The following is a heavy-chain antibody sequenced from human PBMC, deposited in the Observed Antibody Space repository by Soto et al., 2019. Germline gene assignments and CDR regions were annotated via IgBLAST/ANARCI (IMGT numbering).Heavy chain of an antibody. D-gene: IGHD3-3*01. V-gene: IGHV4-61*01. Sequence: SKTLSLTCIFSVGSFSSGSNYWSWIRQPPGKGLEWIGYIYDCGSTNYNPSLKSRVTISVDTSKNQFSLKLSSVTAADTAVYYCARIFGVVSNWFDPWGQGTLVTVSS. CDR1: VGSFSSGSNY. J-gene: IGHJ5*02. CDR2: IYDCGST. CDR3: ARIFGVVSNWFDP.